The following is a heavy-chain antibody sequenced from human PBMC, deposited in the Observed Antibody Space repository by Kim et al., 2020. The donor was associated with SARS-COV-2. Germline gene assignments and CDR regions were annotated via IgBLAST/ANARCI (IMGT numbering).Heavy chain of an antibody. J-gene: IGHJ3*01. D-gene: IGHD3-22*01. CDR3: ARDLASRGGVYYDGYA. V-gene: IGHV4-39*07. Sequence: SETLSLTCTVSGGSPRSSRYFWGWIRQPPGRGLEWIGGVYYNGTSYSNPSLKSRVPISVYTSKNKFSLRLSSVTAADPAFFFCARDLASRGGVYYDGYA. CDR2: VYYNGTS. CDR1: GGSPRSSRYF.